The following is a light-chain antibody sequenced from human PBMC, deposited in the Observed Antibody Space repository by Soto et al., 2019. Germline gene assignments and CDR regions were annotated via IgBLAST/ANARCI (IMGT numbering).Light chain of an antibody. Sequence: DVVLTQTPLSLSVTLGQPASISCRSSQSLIHSDGNTYLSWLQQRPGQPPRLLIYRISNRFSGVPDRFSGSGAGTDFTLKISRVEAEDVGVYYYMQVTQPHMWTFGQGTKVDIK. CDR2: RIS. CDR3: MQVTQPHMWT. CDR1: QSLIHSDGNTY. V-gene: IGKV2-24*01. J-gene: IGKJ1*01.